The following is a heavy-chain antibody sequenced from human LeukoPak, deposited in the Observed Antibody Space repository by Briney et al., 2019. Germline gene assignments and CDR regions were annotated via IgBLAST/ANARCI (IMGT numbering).Heavy chain of an antibody. J-gene: IGHJ4*02. V-gene: IGHV3-48*02. CDR1: GFTFSSYA. Sequence: PGGSLRLSCAASGFTFSSYAMNWVRQAPGKGLEWVSYISSNSITIYYADSVKGRFTISRDSAKNSLYLQMNSLRDEDTAVYYCARGYSALDYWGQGTLVTVSS. CDR3: ARGYSALDY. D-gene: IGHD6-13*01. CDR2: ISSNSITI.